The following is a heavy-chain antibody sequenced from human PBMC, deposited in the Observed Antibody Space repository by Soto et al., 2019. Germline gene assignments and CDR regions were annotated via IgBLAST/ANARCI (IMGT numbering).Heavy chain of an antibody. Sequence: EVQVLESGGGLVQPGGSLRLSCAATGFTFSDFAMSWVRQPPGKGLEWVSRIYGGGNGPHYADSVKGRVTISRDNSKNTLYLQMNRLRAEDTAVYYCAKMEGMDTWAYSFDYWGQGTLVTVSS. D-gene: IGHD5-18*01. CDR2: IYGGGNGP. J-gene: IGHJ4*02. CDR3: AKMEGMDTWAYSFDY. V-gene: IGHV3-23*01. CDR1: GFTFSDFA.